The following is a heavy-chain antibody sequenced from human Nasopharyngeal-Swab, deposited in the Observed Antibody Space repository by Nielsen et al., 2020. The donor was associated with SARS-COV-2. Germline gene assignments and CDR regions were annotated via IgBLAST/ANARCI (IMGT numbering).Heavy chain of an antibody. CDR3: TTDFYFDY. V-gene: IGHV3-73*01. J-gene: IGHJ4*02. CDR1: GFIFSASA. CDR2: IGDKEHNYAT. Sequence: GESLKISCAASGFIFSASAIHWVRPASGKGLEWVGRIGDKEHNYATTYGASVQGRFTISRDDSKNTAFLQMDGLKTEDTALYYCTTDFYFDYWGQGALVTVSS.